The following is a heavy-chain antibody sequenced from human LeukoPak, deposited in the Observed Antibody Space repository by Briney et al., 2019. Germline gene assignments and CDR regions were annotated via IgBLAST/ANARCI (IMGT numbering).Heavy chain of an antibody. CDR1: GGSFSGYY. CDR3: ARSPPGIVGATAYWFDP. CDR2: INHSGST. J-gene: IGHJ5*02. D-gene: IGHD1-26*01. Sequence: SETLSLTCAVYGGSFSGYYWSWIRQAPGKGLEWIGEINHSGSTNYNPSLKSRVTISVDTSKNQFSLKLSSVTAADTAVYYCARSPPGIVGATAYWFDPWGQGTLVTVSS. V-gene: IGHV4-34*01.